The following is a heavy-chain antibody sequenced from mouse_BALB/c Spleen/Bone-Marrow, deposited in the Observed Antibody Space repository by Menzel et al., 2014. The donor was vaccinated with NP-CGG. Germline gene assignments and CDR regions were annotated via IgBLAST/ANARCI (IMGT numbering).Heavy chain of an antibody. D-gene: IGHD1-1*01. CDR1: GYSFTGYY. CDR2: ISCYNGAT. J-gene: IGHJ2*01. CDR3: ARGSYCGSSSYFDY. Sequence: LAKTEASEKISCKASGYSFTGYYMHWVKQSHGKSLEWIGYISCYNGATSYNQKFKGKATFTVDTSSSTAYMQFNSLTSEDSAVYCCARGSYCGSSSYFDYWGQGTTLTVSS. V-gene: IGHV1S34*01.